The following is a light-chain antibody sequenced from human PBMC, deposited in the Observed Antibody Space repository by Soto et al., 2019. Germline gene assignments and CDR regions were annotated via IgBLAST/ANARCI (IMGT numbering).Light chain of an antibody. V-gene: IGLV1-44*01. CDR3: AAWDATLNGPV. CDR2: SNN. CDR1: SSNIGSNN. Sequence: QSVLTQPPSASGTPGQRVTISCSGSSSNIGSNNVNWYQQLPGTAPKLLIYSNNQRPSGVPDRFSGSKSGTSASLAISGLQSEDEADYYCAAWDATLNGPVFGGGTKLTVL. J-gene: IGLJ2*01.